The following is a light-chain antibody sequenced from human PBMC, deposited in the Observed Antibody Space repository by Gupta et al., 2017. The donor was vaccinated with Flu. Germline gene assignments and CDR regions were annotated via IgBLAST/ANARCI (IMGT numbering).Light chain of an antibody. Sequence: FMPTQPHSVSVSPGKTVTIPCIRSSGPIRSNYVQWYQQRPGSCPSVLINEDNDRRSGVPDRFSGSIYGSSNSASLTSAGLESEDEADYYCQSYDTDTCVFGTGTKVTVL. CDR2: EDN. CDR1: SGPIRSNY. CDR3: QSYDTDTCV. V-gene: IGLV6-57*01. J-gene: IGLJ1*01.